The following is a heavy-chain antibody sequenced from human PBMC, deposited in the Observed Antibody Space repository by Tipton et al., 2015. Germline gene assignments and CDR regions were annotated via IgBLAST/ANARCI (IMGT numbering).Heavy chain of an antibody. Sequence: TLSLTCAVSGYSIGGAYYRGWVRQSPGKGLEWIGYISYSGSTHYNPSLKRRVTISLDTSKNQFSLTLNSVTAADTAVYYCARDLEHGMDVWGQGTTVTVS. D-gene: IGHD5-24*01. J-gene: IGHJ6*02. CDR3: ARDLEHGMDV. CDR2: ISYSGST. CDR1: GYSIGGAYY. V-gene: IGHV4-61*08.